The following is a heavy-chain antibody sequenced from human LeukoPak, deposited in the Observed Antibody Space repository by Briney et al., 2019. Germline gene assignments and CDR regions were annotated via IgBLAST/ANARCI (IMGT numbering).Heavy chain of an antibody. D-gene: IGHD3-22*01. CDR3: ARVLYDSSGFYSGAFDY. CDR1: GFTFSSYD. V-gene: IGHV3-21*04. Sequence: GGSLRLSCAASGFTFSSYDMNWVRQAPGKGLEWVSSISSASNYINYADSVKGRFTISRDNAKNSLYLQMNSLRAEDTAVYYCARVLYDSSGFYSGAFDYWGQGTLVTVSS. CDR2: ISSASNYI. J-gene: IGHJ4*02.